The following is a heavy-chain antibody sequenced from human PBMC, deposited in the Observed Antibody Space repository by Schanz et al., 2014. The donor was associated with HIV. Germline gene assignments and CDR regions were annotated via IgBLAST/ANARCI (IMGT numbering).Heavy chain of an antibody. CDR2: MNPKSGNT. CDR1: GYTFNSHD. D-gene: IGHD3-10*01. CDR3: ARAGSAPGLRGYWFDP. Sequence: QVQLVQSGAEVKKPGASVKVSCKASGYTFNSHDINWVRQATGQGLEWMGWMNPKSGNTGYAQKFHGRIIMTRNTSLNTAYLELSGLRSEDTARYYCARAGSAPGLRGYWFDPWGQGTLVTVSS. V-gene: IGHV1-8*01. J-gene: IGHJ5*02.